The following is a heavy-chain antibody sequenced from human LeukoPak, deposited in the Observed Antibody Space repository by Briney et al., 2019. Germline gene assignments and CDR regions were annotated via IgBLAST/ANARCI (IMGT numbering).Heavy chain of an antibody. V-gene: IGHV1-18*01. D-gene: IGHD2-15*01. CDR1: GYRFTSYG. J-gene: IGHJ5*02. CDR2: ISAYNVNT. CDR3: AREGYCSGGICYSTMNWFDP. Sequence: ASVKDSCKASGYRFTSYGITWVRQAPGQGLEWMGWISAYNVNTNYAQKVQGRGTLTTDTSTSTAYMELRSLRSDDTAVYYCAREGYCSGGICYSTMNWFDPWGQGTLVTVSS.